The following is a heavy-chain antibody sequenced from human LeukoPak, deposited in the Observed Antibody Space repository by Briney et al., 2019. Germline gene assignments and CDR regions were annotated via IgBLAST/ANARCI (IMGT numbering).Heavy chain of an antibody. CDR1: GFTFSTYW. CDR2: INSDGSST. Sequence: GGSLRLSCAASGFTFSTYWMHWVRQAPGKGLVWLSRINSDGSSTSYADSVKGRFTISRDNAKNTLYLQMNSLRAEDTAVYYCARRVYTTSSRGWPLYYFDHWGQGTPITVSS. V-gene: IGHV3-74*01. J-gene: IGHJ4*02. CDR3: ARRVYTTSSRGWPLYYFDH. D-gene: IGHD6-19*01.